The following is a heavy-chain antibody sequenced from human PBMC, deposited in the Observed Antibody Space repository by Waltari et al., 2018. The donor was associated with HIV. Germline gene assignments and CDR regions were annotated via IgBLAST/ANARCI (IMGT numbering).Heavy chain of an antibody. CDR3: ARGVHDFYYGMDV. CDR1: GFTFSSYG. V-gene: IGHV3-33*01. J-gene: IGHJ6*02. Sequence: QVQLVESGRGVVQPGRSLRLSCAVSGFTFSSYGMHWVRQAPGKGLGWVAVIWYDGSKKYYADSVKGRFTISRDNSKNTLYLQMNSLRDEDTAVYYCARGVHDFYYGMDVWGQGTSVTVSS. CDR2: IWYDGSKK.